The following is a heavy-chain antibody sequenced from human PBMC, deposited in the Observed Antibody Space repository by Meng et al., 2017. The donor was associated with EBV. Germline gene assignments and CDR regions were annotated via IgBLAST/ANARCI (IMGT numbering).Heavy chain of an antibody. J-gene: IGHJ4*02. CDR2: IIPIFGTA. V-gene: IGHV1-69*06. CDR1: GGTFSSYA. CDR3: ARAEIAAAGRLDY. D-gene: IGHD6-13*01. Sequence: GQCVECGAEVNKPGSPVKVSCKAFGGTFSSYAISWVRQDPGQGLEWMGGIIPIFGTANYAQKFQGRVTITADKSTSTAYMELSSLRSEDTAVYYCARAEIAAAGRLDYWGQGTLVTVSS.